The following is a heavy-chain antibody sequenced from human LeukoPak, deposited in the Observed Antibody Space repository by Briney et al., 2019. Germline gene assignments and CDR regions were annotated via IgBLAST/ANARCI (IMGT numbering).Heavy chain of an antibody. V-gene: IGHV3-23*01. CDR2: ISGSGVST. CDR1: GFTFSAYA. CDR3: ARETPRRGETRDGYR. J-gene: IGHJ4*02. D-gene: IGHD5-24*01. Sequence: PGGSLRLSCAASGFTFSAYAMSWVRQAPGKGLEWVSAISGSGVSTHYADSVKGRFTISRDNPKNLLFLQMNSLRVEDTAVYYCARETPRRGETRDGYRWGQGTLVTVSS.